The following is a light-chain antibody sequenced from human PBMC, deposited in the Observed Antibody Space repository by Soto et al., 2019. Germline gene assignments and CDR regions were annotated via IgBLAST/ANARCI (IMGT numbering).Light chain of an antibody. J-gene: IGLJ1*01. CDR3: SSYTTRSTV. V-gene: IGLV2-14*01. CDR2: EVS. Sequence: QSALTQPASVSGSPGQSITISCTGTSSDVGNYKYVSWYQQHPGKAPKPMIYEVSNRPSGVSNRFSGSKSGNTASLTISGLQAEDETDYYCSSYTTRSTVFGTGTKVTVL. CDR1: SSDVGNYKY.